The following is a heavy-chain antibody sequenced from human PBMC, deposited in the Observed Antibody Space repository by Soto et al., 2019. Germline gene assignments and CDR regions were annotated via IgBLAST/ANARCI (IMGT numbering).Heavy chain of an antibody. CDR2: IYYSGST. D-gene: IGHD3-3*01. J-gene: IGHJ6*02. Sequence: SETLSLTCTVSGGSISSYYWSWIRQPPGKGLEWIGYIYYSGSTNYNPSLKSRVTISVDTSKNQLSLKLSSVTAADTAVYYCETTFWSGYPYYYGMDVWGQGATVT. CDR3: ETTFWSGYPYYYGMDV. CDR1: GGSISSYY. V-gene: IGHV4-59*01.